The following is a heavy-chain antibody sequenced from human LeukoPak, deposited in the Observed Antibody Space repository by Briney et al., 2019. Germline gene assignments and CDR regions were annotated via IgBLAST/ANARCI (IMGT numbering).Heavy chain of an antibody. J-gene: IGHJ4*02. CDR1: GFTFGSYA. CDR3: VKLSSGSGSKFGFDS. V-gene: IGHV3-23*01. Sequence: GGSLRLSCAASGFTFGSYAMSWVRQPPGKSLDWASFITNGGGTTYYADSVRGRFTISRDNSKNMLHLQMNSLGVEDTAVYYCVKLSSGSGSKFGFDSWGQGTLVTVSS. D-gene: IGHD6-19*01. CDR2: ITNGGGTT.